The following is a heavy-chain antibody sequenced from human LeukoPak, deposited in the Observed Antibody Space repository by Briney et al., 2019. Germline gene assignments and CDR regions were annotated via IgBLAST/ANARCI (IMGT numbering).Heavy chain of an antibody. CDR1: GFTFSSQW. CDR3: ARSDYFDY. V-gene: IGHV3-74*01. Sequence: GGSLRLSCAASGFTFSSQWMHWVRQAPGKGLVWVARINSAGSSTRYADSVKGRFTVSRDNANNTLYLQMYSLRAEDTAVYYCARSDYFDYWGQGTLVTVSS. J-gene: IGHJ4*02. CDR2: INSAGSST.